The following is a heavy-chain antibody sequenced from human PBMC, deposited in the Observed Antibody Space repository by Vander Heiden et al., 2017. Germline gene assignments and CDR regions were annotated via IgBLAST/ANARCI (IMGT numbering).Heavy chain of an antibody. J-gene: IGHJ4*02. V-gene: IGHV3-23*01. Sequence: EVQLLESGGGLVQPGGSLRLPCAASGFTFSSYATSCVRQAPGKGLDWVSAISGSGGSTYYADSVKGRFTISRDNSKNTLYLQMNSLRVEDTAVYYCARIYDFWSGYYFDYWGQGTLVTVSS. CDR1: GFTFSSYA. CDR3: ARIYDFWSGYYFDY. CDR2: ISGSGGST. D-gene: IGHD3-3*01.